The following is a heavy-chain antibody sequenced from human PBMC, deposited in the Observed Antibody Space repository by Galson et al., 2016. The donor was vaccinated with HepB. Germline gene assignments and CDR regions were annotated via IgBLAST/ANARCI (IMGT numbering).Heavy chain of an antibody. CDR1: GYSLTKLS. J-gene: IGHJ4*02. D-gene: IGHD1-20*01. V-gene: IGHV1-24*01. CDR3: AADRRGPYNWNVGFDY. CDR2: FDPEDGKT. Sequence: SVKVSCKVSGYSLTKLSMHWVRQAPGKGLEWMGGFDPEDGKTIYGQNFQGRVTMTEDTSTDTAYMELSSLRSEDTAVFYCAADRRGPYNWNVGFDYWGQGTLVTVSS.